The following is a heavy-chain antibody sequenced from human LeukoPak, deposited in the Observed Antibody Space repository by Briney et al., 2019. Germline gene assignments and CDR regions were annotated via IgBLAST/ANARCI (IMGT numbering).Heavy chain of an antibody. CDR2: IWYDGSNK. CDR3: AGGIDYDSSGYSDY. V-gene: IGHV3-33*01. CDR1: GFTFSSYG. Sequence: GGSLRLSCAASGFTFSSYGMHWVRQAPGKGLEWVAVIWYDGSNKYYAVSVKGRFTISRDNSKNTLYLQMNSLRAEDTAVYYCAGGIDYDSSGYSDYWGQGTLVTVSS. J-gene: IGHJ4*02. D-gene: IGHD3-22*01.